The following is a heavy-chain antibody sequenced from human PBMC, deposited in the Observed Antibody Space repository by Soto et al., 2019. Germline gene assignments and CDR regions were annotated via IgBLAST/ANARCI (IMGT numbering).Heavy chain of an antibody. CDR3: AKDLTGTVLGYFDY. D-gene: IGHD1-1*01. CDR2: ISYDGSNK. CDR1: GFTFSSYG. V-gene: IGHV3-30*18. J-gene: IGHJ4*02. Sequence: QVQLVESGGGVVQPGRSLRLSCAASGFTFSSYGMQWIRQAPGKGLEWVAVISYDGSNKYYADSVKGRFTISRDNSKNTLYLQMNSLRAEDTAVYYCAKDLTGTVLGYFDYWGQGTLVTVSS.